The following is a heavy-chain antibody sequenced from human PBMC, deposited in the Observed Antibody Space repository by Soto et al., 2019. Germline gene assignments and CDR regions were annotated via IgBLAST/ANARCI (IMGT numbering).Heavy chain of an antibody. J-gene: IGHJ4*02. V-gene: IGHV3-23*01. CDR2: ISGSGGST. CDR3: VTDTTDRYYFDY. CDR1: GFTFSSYA. Sequence: EVQLLESGGGLVQPGGSLRLSCAASGFTFSSYAMSWVRQAPGKGLEWVSAISGSGGSTYYADSVKGRFTISRDNSKNTLYLQMNSLRAEDTAVYYCVTDTTDRYYFDYWGQGTLVTVSS.